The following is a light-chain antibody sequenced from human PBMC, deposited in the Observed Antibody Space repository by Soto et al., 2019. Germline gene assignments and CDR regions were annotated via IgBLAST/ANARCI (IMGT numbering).Light chain of an antibody. CDR2: EVT. V-gene: IGLV2-14*01. Sequence: QSVLTQPASVSGSPGQSITISCTGTSSDVGGYNYVSWYQQHPGKAPKLMIYEVTNRPSGVSNRFSGSKSGNTASLTISGLQAEDEADYYCRSYTSRITRVFGTGTKVTVL. CDR3: RSYTSRITRV. CDR1: SSDVGGYNY. J-gene: IGLJ1*01.